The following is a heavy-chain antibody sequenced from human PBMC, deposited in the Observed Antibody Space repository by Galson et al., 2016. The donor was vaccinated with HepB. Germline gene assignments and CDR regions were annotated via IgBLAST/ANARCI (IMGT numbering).Heavy chain of an antibody. CDR3: AKVPSIAARPFYYFGMDV. V-gene: IGHV4-4*02. Sequence: SETLSLTCTVSGGSISSPNWWSWVRQAPGKGLEWIGEIHYSGLTNYISSLKSRVTISVDKSKNQFSLNVTSVTAADTAVHYCAKVPSIAARPFYYFGMDVWGQGTTGTVS. J-gene: IGHJ6*02. CDR2: IHYSGLT. D-gene: IGHD6-6*01. CDR1: GGSISSPNW.